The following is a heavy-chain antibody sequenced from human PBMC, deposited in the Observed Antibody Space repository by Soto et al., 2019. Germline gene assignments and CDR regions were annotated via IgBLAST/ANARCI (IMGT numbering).Heavy chain of an antibody. V-gene: IGHV4-34*01. D-gene: IGHD2-8*02. CDR2: INHSGST. Sequence: QVQLQQWGAGLLKPSETLSLTCAVYGGSFSGYYWSWIRQPPAKGLEWIGEINHSGSTNYNPSLKGRVTISVDTSKNQFSLKLSTVTAADTAVYYCARGRHRMVLGFSVGWFDPWGQGTLVTVSS. CDR3: ARGRHRMVLGFSVGWFDP. J-gene: IGHJ5*02. CDR1: GGSFSGYY.